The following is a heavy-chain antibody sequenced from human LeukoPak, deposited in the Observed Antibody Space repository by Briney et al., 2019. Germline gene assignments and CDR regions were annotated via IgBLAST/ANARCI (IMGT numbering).Heavy chain of an antibody. J-gene: IGHJ4*02. Sequence: GESLKISCKGSGYSFANYWIGWGRQTPGKGLEYMALIYPGASDTKYTPSFQGQVTISADKSISTAYLQWSSLKASDTAMYYCVRLASGRALIYFEFWGQGTLVTVSS. CDR2: IYPGASDT. D-gene: IGHD3-10*01. V-gene: IGHV5-51*01. CDR3: VRLASGRALIYFEF. CDR1: GYSFANYW.